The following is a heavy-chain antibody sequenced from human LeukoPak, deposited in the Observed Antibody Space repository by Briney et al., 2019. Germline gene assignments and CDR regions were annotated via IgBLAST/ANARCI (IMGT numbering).Heavy chain of an antibody. J-gene: IGHJ6*02. CDR2: IRYDGSNK. V-gene: IGHV3-30*02. D-gene: IGHD3-9*01. Sequence: PGGSLRLSCAASGFTFSSYIMNWVRQAPGKGLEWVAFIRYDGSNKYYADSVKGRFTISRDNSKNTLYLQMNSLRAEDTAVYYCAKDLLSNFDWLHVCGMDVWGQGTTVTVSS. CDR3: AKDLLSNFDWLHVCGMDV. CDR1: GFTFSSYI.